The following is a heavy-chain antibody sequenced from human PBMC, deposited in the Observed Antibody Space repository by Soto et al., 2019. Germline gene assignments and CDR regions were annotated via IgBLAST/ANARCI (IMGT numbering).Heavy chain of an antibody. CDR1: GFTFSSYS. Sequence: GSLRLSCAASGFTFSSYSMNWVRQAPGKGLEWVSYISSSSSTIYYADSVKGRFTISRDNAKNSLYLQMNSLRAEDTAVYYCARTTYDFWSGYYTANWFDPWGQGTLVTVSS. V-gene: IGHV3-48*01. D-gene: IGHD3-3*01. CDR3: ARTTYDFWSGYYTANWFDP. CDR2: ISSSSSTI. J-gene: IGHJ5*02.